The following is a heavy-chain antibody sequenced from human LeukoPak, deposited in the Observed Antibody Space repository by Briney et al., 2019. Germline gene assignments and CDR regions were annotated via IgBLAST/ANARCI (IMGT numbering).Heavy chain of an antibody. Sequence: GGSLRLSCAASGFTFSSYGMHWVRQAPGKGLEWVAVISYDGSNKYYADSVKGRFTISRDNSKNTLYLQMNSLRAEDTAVYYCARDRMVRGVIPHIYYYYYMDVWGKGTTVTISS. V-gene: IGHV3-30*03. CDR1: GFTFSSYG. J-gene: IGHJ6*03. D-gene: IGHD3-10*01. CDR3: ARDRMVRGVIPHIYYYYYMDV. CDR2: ISYDGSNK.